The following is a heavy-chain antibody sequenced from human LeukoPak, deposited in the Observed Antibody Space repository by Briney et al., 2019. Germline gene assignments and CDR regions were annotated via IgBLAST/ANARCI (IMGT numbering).Heavy chain of an antibody. Sequence: SETLSLTCAVSGASITSSNWWSWIRQPPGKGLEWIAYIDYRGSTTYNPSLKSRVTISVDTSRNQFSLKLSSVTAADTAVYYCARSRSGYSYDHAAFNIWGQGTMVTVSS. D-gene: IGHD5-18*01. V-gene: IGHV4-59*01. J-gene: IGHJ3*02. CDR2: IDYRGST. CDR3: ARSRSGYSYDHAAFNI. CDR1: GASITSSNW.